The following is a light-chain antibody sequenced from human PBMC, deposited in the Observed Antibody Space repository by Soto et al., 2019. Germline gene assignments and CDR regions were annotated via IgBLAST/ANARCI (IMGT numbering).Light chain of an antibody. CDR3: QSYDSSLRGSV. J-gene: IGLJ3*02. CDR1: SSNIGAGYD. V-gene: IGLV1-40*01. Sequence: QSVLTQPPSVSGAPRQRVTISCTGSSSNIGAGYDVHWYQQLPGTAPKLLIYGNSNRPSGVPDRFSGSKSGTSASLAITGLQAADEADYYCQSYDSSLRGSVFGGGTQLTVL. CDR2: GNS.